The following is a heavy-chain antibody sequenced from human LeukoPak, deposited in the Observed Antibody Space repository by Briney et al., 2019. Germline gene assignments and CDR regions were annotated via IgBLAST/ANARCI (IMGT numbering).Heavy chain of an antibody. D-gene: IGHD2-2*01. J-gene: IGHJ5*02. CDR3: ARDQGYCSSTSCYGWFDP. Sequence: PSGTLSLTCAVSGGSISSSNWWSWVRQPPGKGLEWIGEIYHSGSTNYNPSLKSRVTISVDKSKSQFSLKLSSVTAADTAVYYCARDQGYCSSTSCYGWFDPWGQGTLVTVSS. CDR2: IYHSGST. V-gene: IGHV4-4*02. CDR1: GGSISSSNW.